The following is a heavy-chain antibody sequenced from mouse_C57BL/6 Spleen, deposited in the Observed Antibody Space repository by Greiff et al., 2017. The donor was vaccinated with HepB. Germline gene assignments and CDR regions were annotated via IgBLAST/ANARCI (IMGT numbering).Heavy chain of an antibody. D-gene: IGHD3-1*01. CDR2: IYPGDGDT. CDR1: GYAFSSPW. CDR3: ARWGLRDYAMDY. V-gene: IGHV1-82*01. Sequence: LQESGPELVKPGASVEISCQASGYAFSSPWVNWVKQRPGKGLEWVGRIYPGDGDTNYNGKFKGKATLTADKSSSTAYMQLSSLTSEDSAVYFCARWGLRDYAMDYWGQGTSVTVSS. J-gene: IGHJ4*01.